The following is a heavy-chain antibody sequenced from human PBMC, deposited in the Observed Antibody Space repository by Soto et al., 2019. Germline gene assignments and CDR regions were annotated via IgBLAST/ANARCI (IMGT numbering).Heavy chain of an antibody. Sequence: SETLSLTCTVSGGSISNYYWSWIRQPAGKGLEYIGHIYTSGSTNYNPSLKSRVTMSVDASKNQFSLKLTSVTAADTAVYYCAREPGDYFDTAGYIDYWGQGTLVTVSS. J-gene: IGHJ4*02. CDR2: IYTSGST. CDR3: AREPGDYFDTAGYIDY. V-gene: IGHV4-4*07. D-gene: IGHD3-22*01. CDR1: GGSISNYY.